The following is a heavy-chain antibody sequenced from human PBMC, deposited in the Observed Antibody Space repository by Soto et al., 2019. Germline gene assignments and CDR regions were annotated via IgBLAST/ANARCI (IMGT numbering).Heavy chain of an antibody. CDR2: IYYSGST. CDR3: ARHPAFPPWRFFDY. CDR1: GGSISSGGYY. J-gene: IGHJ4*02. V-gene: IGHV4-31*03. D-gene: IGHD6-25*01. Sequence: QVQLQESGPGLVKPSQTLSLTCTVSGGSISSGGYYWSWIRQHPGKGLEWIGYIYYSGSTYYNPSLTSRVTISADPSKNQFSLQLSSATAADTAVYYCARHPAFPPWRFFDYWCQGTLVTVSS.